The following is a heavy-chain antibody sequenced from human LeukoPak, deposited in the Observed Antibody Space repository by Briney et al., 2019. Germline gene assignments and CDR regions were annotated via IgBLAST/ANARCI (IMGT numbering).Heavy chain of an antibody. Sequence: GGSLRLSCAASGFTFSSYEMNWVRQAPGKGLEYVSAISSNGGSTYYANSVKGRFTISRDNSKNTLYLQMGSLRAEDMAVYYCARGGKQQRIFDYWGQGTLVTVSS. CDR2: ISSNGGST. CDR3: ARGGKQQRIFDY. J-gene: IGHJ4*02. CDR1: GFTFSSYE. V-gene: IGHV3-64*01. D-gene: IGHD6-13*01.